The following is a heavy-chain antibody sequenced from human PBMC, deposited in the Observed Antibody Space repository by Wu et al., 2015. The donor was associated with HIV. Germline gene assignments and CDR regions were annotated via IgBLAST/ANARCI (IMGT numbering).Heavy chain of an antibody. CDR1: GHTSNNYA. J-gene: IGHJ4*02. D-gene: IGHD1-26*01. CDR3: ARDSSIVGATMIDY. V-gene: IGHV1-18*01. CDR2: ISVYNGNS. Sequence: QVHLVQSGAEVKKPGASVKVSCKTSGHTSNNYAVTWVRQAPGQGLQWMGWISVYNGNSNHSQKLQGRLTMTTDTSTNTVYMELRSLRSDDTAVYYCARDSSIVGATMIDYWGQGTLVTVSS.